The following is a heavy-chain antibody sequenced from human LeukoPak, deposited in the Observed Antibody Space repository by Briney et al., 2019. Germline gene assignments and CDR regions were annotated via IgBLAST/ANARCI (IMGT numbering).Heavy chain of an antibody. Sequence: PSETLSLTCTVSGGSISSYYWSWIRQPPGKGLEWIGYIYYSGSTNYNPSLKSRVTISVDTSKNQFSLKLSSVTAADTAVYYCARDPIRGYSHWGQGTLVTVSS. J-gene: IGHJ4*02. D-gene: IGHD5-18*01. V-gene: IGHV4-59*01. CDR3: ARDPIRGYSH. CDR1: GGSISSYY. CDR2: IYYSGST.